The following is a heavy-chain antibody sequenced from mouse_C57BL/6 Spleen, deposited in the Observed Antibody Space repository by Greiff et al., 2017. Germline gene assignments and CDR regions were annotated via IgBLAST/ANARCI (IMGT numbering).Heavy chain of an antibody. CDR3: ARAPATGYFDY. Sequence: EVKLMESEGGLVQPGSSMKLSCTASGFTFSDYYMAWVRQVPEKGLEWVANINYDGSSTYYLDSLKSRFIISRDNAKNILYLQMSSLKSEDTATYYCARAPATGYFDYWGQGTTLTVSS. CDR1: GFTFSDYY. V-gene: IGHV5-16*01. J-gene: IGHJ2*01. CDR2: INYDGSST. D-gene: IGHD1-1*01.